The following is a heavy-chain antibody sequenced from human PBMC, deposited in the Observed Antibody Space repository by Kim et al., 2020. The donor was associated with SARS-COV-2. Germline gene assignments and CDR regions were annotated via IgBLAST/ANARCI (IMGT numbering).Heavy chain of an antibody. V-gene: IGHV3-74*01. CDR2: INSDGSST. CDR1: GFTFSSYW. J-gene: IGHJ6*02. CDR3: ASGYEGMDV. Sequence: GGSLRLSCAASGFTFSSYWMHWVRQAPGKGLVWVSRINSDGSSTSYADSVKGRFTISRDSARNTLYLQMNSLRAEDTAVYYCASGYEGMDVCGQGTTVTVSS.